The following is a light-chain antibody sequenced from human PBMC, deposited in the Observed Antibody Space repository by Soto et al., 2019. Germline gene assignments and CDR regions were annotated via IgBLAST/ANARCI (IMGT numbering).Light chain of an antibody. V-gene: IGLV2-14*01. CDR3: SSYTTSGTLV. J-gene: IGLJ2*01. CDR2: EVS. CDR1: SSDGGGYNY. Sequence: QSALTQPASVSASPGQSITISCTGSSSDGGGYNYDSWYQQHPGKAPKLMIYEVSNRPSGVSSRFSGSKSGNTASLTISGLQAEDEAAYYCSSYTTSGTLVFGGGTKLTVL.